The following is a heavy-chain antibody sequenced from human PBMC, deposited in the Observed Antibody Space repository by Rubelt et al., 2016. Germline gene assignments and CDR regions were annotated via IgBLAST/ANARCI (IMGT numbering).Heavy chain of an antibody. CDR1: GGSFSGYY. CDR3: ARGRRGSSSWLGRDYYGMDV. Sequence: QVQLQQWGAGLLKPSETLSLTCAVYGGSFSGYYWSWIRQPPGKGLEWIGEINHSGSTNYNPSLKSRVTISVDTSKNQFSLNLSSVTAADTAVYYCARGRRGSSSWLGRDYYGMDVWGQGTTVTVSS. D-gene: IGHD6-13*01. CDR2: INHSGST. V-gene: IGHV4-34*01. J-gene: IGHJ6*02.